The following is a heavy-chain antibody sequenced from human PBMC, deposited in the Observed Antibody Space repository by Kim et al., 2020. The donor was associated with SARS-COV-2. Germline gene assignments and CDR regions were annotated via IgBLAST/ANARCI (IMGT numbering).Heavy chain of an antibody. D-gene: IGHD3-22*01. CDR3: ARMYYYDSSGYPYGMDV. CDR1: GFSLSTSGMC. Sequence: SGPTLVNPTQTLTLTCTFSGFSLSTSGMCVSWIRQPPGKALEWLALIDWDDDKYYSTSLKTRLTISKDTSKNQVVLTMTNMDPVDTATYYCARMYYYDSSGYPYGMDVCGQGTTVTVSS. V-gene: IGHV2-70*01. CDR2: IDWDDDK. J-gene: IGHJ6*02.